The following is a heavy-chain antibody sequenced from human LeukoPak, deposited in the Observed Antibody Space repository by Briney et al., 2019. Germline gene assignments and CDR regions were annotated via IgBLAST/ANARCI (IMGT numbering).Heavy chain of an antibody. CDR1: GFTVSSNY. J-gene: IGHJ6*03. D-gene: IGHD3-10*01. V-gene: IGHV3-53*01. CDR2: IYSGGST. CDR3: ARGAMVRGVITFYYYYFRDV. Sequence: GGSLRLSCAASGFTVSSNYMSWVRQAPGKGLEWVSVIYSGGSTYYADSVKGRFTISRDNSKNTLYLQMNSLRAEDTAVYYCARGAMVRGVITFYYYYFRDVWAKGTTVTISS.